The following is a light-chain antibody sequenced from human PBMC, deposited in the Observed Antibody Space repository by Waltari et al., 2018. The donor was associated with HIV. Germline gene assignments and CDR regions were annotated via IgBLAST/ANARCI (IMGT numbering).Light chain of an antibody. V-gene: IGLV2-11*01. CDR1: SSDVGGSNY. CDR2: DVS. J-gene: IGLJ1*01. CDR3: CSYAGSYGYV. Sequence: QSALTQPRSVSGSPGQSVTISCTGPSSDVGGSNYVSWYQQHPGKAPKLMICDVSKRPSGVPDRFSGSKSGNTASLTISGLQAEDEADYYCCSYAGSYGYVFGTGTKVTVL.